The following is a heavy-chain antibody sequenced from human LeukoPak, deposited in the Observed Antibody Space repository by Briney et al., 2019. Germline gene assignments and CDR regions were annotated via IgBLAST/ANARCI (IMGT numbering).Heavy chain of an antibody. D-gene: IGHD3-3*01. CDR3: AREGRYDFWSGSPPGWFDP. V-gene: IGHV4-31*01. CDR2: IYYSGST. J-gene: IGHJ5*02. CDR1: GGSISSGGYY. Sequence: PSQTLSLTCTVSGGSISSGGYYWSWIRQHPGTGLEWIGYIYYSGSTYYNPSLKSQVTISVDTSKNQFSLKLSSVTAADTAVYYCAREGRYDFWSGSPPGWFDPWGQGTLVTVSS.